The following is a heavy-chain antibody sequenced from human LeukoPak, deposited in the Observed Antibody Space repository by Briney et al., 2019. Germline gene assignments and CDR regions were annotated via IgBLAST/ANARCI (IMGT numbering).Heavy chain of an antibody. CDR1: GFTFSSYS. Sequence: GGSLRLSCAASGFTFSSYSMNWVRQAPGKGLEWVSSISSSSSYIYYADSVKGRFTISRDNAKTSLYLQMNRLRAEDTAVYYCARDPDGNFQHWGQGTLVTVSS. CDR2: ISSSSSYI. CDR3: ARDPDGNFQH. D-gene: IGHD1-1*01. V-gene: IGHV3-21*01. J-gene: IGHJ1*01.